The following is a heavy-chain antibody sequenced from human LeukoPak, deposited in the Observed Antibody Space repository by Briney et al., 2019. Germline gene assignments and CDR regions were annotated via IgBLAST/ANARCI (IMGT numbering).Heavy chain of an antibody. V-gene: IGHV3-48*04. Sequence: GGSLRLSCAASGFTFSRYSMNWVRQAPGKGLEWVSYISSSSSTIYYAGSVKGRFTISRDNAKNSLYLQMSSLRAEDTAVYYCARSTGIVGAHYYFDYWGQGTLVTVSS. J-gene: IGHJ4*02. D-gene: IGHD1-26*01. CDR1: GFTFSRYS. CDR3: ARSTGIVGAHYYFDY. CDR2: ISSSSSTI.